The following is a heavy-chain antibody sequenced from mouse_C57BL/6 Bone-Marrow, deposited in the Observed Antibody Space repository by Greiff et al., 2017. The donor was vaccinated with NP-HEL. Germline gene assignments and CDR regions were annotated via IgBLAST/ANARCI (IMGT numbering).Heavy chain of an antibody. Sequence: VQLQQPGAELVKPGASVKLSCKASGYTFTSYWMHWVKQRPGQGLEWIGMIHPNSGSTNYNEKFKSKATLTVDKSSSTAYMQLSSLTSEDSAVYDCAREGTLAWFAYWGQGTMVTVSA. CDR2: IHPNSGST. V-gene: IGHV1-64*01. CDR1: GYTFTSYW. CDR3: AREGTLAWFAY. J-gene: IGHJ3*01.